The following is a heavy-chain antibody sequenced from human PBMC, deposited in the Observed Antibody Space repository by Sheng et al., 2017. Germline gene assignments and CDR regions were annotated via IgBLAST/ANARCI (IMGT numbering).Heavy chain of an antibody. CDR2: ISYDGSNK. CDR1: GFTFSSYA. D-gene: IGHD3-10*01. V-gene: IGHV3-30*04. CDR3: ARGLTMVRGVLDY. J-gene: IGHJ4*02. Sequence: QVQLVESGGGVVQPGRSLRLSCAASGFTFSSYAMHWVRQAPGKGLEWVAVISYDGSNKYYADSVKGRFTISRDNSKNTLYLQMNSLRAEDTAVYYCARGLTMVRGVLDYWGQGTLVTVSS.